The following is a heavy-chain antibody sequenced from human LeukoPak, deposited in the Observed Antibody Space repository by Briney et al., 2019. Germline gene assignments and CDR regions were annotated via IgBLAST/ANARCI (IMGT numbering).Heavy chain of an antibody. J-gene: IGHJ5*02. V-gene: IGHV1-2*02. D-gene: IGHD2-15*01. CDR2: INPNSGGT. CDR1: GYTFTGYY. Sequence: ASVKVSCKASGYTFTGYYMHWVRQAPGQGLEWMGWINPNSGGTNYAQKFQGRVTMTRDTSISTAYMELSRLRSDDTAVYYCARALYCSGGSCYRFDPWGQGTLVTVSS. CDR3: ARALYCSGGSCYRFDP.